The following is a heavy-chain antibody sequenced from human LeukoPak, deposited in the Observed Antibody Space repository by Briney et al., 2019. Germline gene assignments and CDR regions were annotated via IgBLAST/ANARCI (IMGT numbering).Heavy chain of an antibody. CDR2: IIPIFGTA. D-gene: IGHD3-10*01. V-gene: IGHV1-69*13. CDR1: GGTFSSYA. CDR3: VSRGFGLGAFDI. Sequence: SVKVSCKASGGTFSSYAISWVRQAPGQGLEWMGRIIPIFGTANYAQKCQGRVTITAHESTSTAYMELSSLRSEDTAVYYCVSRGFGLGAFDIWGQGTMVTVSS. J-gene: IGHJ3*02.